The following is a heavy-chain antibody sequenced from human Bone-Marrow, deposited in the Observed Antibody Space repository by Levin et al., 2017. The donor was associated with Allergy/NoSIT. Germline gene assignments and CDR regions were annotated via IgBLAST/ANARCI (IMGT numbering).Heavy chain of an antibody. CDR3: TRHGNIVVVPAARGGLDGYYYMDV. CDR2: IRSKANSYAT. CDR1: GFTFSGSA. J-gene: IGHJ6*03. Sequence: GESLKISCAASGFTFSGSAMHWVRQASGKGLEWVGRIRSKANSYATAYAASVKGRFTISRDDSKNTAYLQMNSLKTEDTAVYYCTRHGNIVVVPAARGGLDGYYYMDVWGKGPTVTVSS. V-gene: IGHV3-73*01. D-gene: IGHD2-2*01.